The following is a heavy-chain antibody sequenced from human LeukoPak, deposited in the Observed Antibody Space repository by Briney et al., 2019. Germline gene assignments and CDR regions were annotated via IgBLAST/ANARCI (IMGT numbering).Heavy chain of an antibody. CDR2: IIPIFGTA. Sequence: GASVKVSCKASGGTFSNYAISWVRQAPGQGLEWMGGIIPIFGTANYAQKFQGRVTITTDESTSTAYMELSSLRSEDTAVYYCARGAYNWNYVDYWGQGTLVTVSS. CDR1: GGTFSNYA. J-gene: IGHJ4*02. D-gene: IGHD1-20*01. CDR3: ARGAYNWNYVDY. V-gene: IGHV1-69*05.